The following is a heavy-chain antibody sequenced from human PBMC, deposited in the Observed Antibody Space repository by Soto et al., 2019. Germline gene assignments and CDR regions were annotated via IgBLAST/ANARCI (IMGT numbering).Heavy chain of an antibody. D-gene: IGHD2-21*02. J-gene: IGHJ4*02. CDR3: ARGGAGYSSSWAAY. V-gene: IGHV4-59*01. CDR1: GDSIRSYY. CDR2: ISNSGST. Sequence: QVQLQESGPGLVKPSETLSLTCSVSGDSIRSYYWSWFRQPPGKGLAWIGYISNSGSTKYNPSLKSRVTMSMDTSKNQFSLRMTSVTAANTAFYYCARGGAGYSSSWAAYWGQGILVTVSS.